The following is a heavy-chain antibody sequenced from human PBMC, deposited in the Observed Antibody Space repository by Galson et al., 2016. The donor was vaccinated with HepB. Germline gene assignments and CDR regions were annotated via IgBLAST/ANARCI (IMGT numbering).Heavy chain of an antibody. CDR3: AGGRWGVGVTLPFDY. CDR1: GDSINTYY. Sequence: LSLTCNVSGDSINTYYWSWVRQPPGKGLEWIGYVYSRGSPRYNPSLKSRVTISVDTSKNQFSLKLSSVTAADTAVYYCAGGRWGVGVTLPFDYWGQGTLVTVSS. V-gene: IGHV4-59*01. CDR2: VYSRGSP. J-gene: IGHJ4*02. D-gene: IGHD1-26*01.